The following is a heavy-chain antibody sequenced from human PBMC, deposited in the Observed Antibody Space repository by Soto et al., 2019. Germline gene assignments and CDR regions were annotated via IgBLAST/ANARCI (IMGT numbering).Heavy chain of an antibody. V-gene: IGHV4-59*01. J-gene: IGHJ3*02. CDR3: ASRAPPCSGGNCYDAFDI. Sequence: PSETLSLTCSVSGGSIRSYHWSWIRQPPGKGPEWIGYIYHSGTTNYNPSLKSRVTVSVDTSKNQFSLKLRSVTAADTAVYYCASRAPPCSGGNCYDAFDIWGLGTMVTVSS. CDR1: GGSIRSYH. CDR2: IYHSGTT. D-gene: IGHD2-15*01.